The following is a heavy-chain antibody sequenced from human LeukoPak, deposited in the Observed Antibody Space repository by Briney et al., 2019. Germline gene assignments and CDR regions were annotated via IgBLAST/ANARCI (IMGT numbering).Heavy chain of an antibody. V-gene: IGHV5-51*01. CDR1: GYSFTSYW. Sequence: GESLKISCKGSGYSFTSYWIGWVRQMPGKGLEWMGIIYPGDSDTRYSPSFQGQVTISADKSISTAYLQWSSLKASDTAMYYCASRTYYYDSSPGAFDIWGQGTMVTISS. J-gene: IGHJ3*02. D-gene: IGHD3-22*01. CDR2: IYPGDSDT. CDR3: ASRTYYYDSSPGAFDI.